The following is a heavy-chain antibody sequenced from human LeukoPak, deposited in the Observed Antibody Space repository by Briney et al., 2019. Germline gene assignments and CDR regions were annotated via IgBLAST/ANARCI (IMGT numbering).Heavy chain of an antibody. CDR2: IIPFLGRP. Sequence: ASVKVSCKGSGDPYSTYAISWVRQAPGQGLEWMGRIIPFLGRPDYAQRLQGRVTITADKSTSTVYMALNSLRSEDTGVDYCARVDHQTRDSSPHWGQGTLVTVSS. V-gene: IGHV1-69*04. CDR3: ARVDHQTRDSSPH. J-gene: IGHJ4*02. CDR1: GDPYSTYA. D-gene: IGHD3-22*01.